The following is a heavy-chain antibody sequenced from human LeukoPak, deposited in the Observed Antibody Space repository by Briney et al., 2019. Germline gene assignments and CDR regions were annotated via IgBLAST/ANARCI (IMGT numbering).Heavy chain of an antibody. J-gene: IGHJ5*02. CDR2: INPNSGGT. Sequence: ASVKVSCKASGGTFSSYAISWVRQAPGQGLEGMGWINPNSGGTNYAQKFQGRVTMTRDTSISTAYMELSRLRSDDTAVYYCASEHDYGGNSYWFDPWGQGTLVTVSS. D-gene: IGHD4-23*01. CDR1: GGTFSSYA. V-gene: IGHV1-2*02. CDR3: ASEHDYGGNSYWFDP.